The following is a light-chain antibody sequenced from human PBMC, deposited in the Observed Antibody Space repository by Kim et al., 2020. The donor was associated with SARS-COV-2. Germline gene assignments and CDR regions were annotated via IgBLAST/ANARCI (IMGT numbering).Light chain of an antibody. CDR1: ELGDKY. J-gene: IGLJ3*02. V-gene: IGLV3-1*01. CDR2: QDN. CDR3: QAWDGNTAV. Sequence: SYELTQPPSVSVSPGQTASITCSGDELGDKYACWYQQKPGQSPVLVIYQDNKRPSEIPERFSGSNSGNTATLTISGTQAMDEADYYCQAWDGNTAVFGGGTHLTVL.